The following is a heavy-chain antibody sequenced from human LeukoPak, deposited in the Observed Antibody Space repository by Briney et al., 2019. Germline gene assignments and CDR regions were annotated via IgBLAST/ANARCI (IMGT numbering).Heavy chain of an antibody. CDR3: AKDIWSGSTTTAYSFDY. CDR2: LRWNSGSI. CDR1: GLTHDDYA. D-gene: IGHD3-10*01. V-gene: IGHV3-9*01. Sequence: PVRALRLYYASSGLTHDDYAMHWVRQAPGKGLEGVSGLRWNSGSIGYADSVKGRFTISRDNAKNSLYLQMNSLRAEDTALYYCAKDIWSGSTTTAYSFDYWGQGTLVTVSS. J-gene: IGHJ4*02.